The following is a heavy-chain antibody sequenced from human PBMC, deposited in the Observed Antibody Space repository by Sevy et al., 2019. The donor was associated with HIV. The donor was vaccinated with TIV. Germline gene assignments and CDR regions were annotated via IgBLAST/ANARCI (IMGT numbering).Heavy chain of an antibody. D-gene: IGHD5-18*01. CDR2: INEDGSRL. Sequence: GGSLRLSCGASGFTFSDSWMTWVRQAPGKGLERIAFINEDGSRLGYVDSVRGRFTISRENTKNSLYLQMNSLRAEDTAVYFCARDRAYSALDYWGQGTLVTVSS. CDR3: ARDRAYSALDY. CDR1: GFTFSDSW. J-gene: IGHJ4*02. V-gene: IGHV3-7*01.